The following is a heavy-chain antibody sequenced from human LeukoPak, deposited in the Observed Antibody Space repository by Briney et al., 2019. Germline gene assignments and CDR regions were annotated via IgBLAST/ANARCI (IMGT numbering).Heavy chain of an antibody. D-gene: IGHD3-3*01. CDR2: ISAYNGNT. J-gene: IGHJ4*02. CDR1: GYTFTSYG. V-gene: IGHV1-18*01. Sequence: ASAKVSCKASGYTFTSYGISWVRQAPGQGLEWMGWISAYNGNTNYAQKLQGRVTMTTDTSTSTAYMELRSLRSDDTAVYYCARMTIFGVVTHYFDYWGQGTLVTVSS. CDR3: ARMTIFGVVTHYFDY.